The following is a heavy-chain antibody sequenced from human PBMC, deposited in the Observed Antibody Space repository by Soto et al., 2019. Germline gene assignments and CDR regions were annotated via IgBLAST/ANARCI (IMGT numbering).Heavy chain of an antibody. Sequence: GGSLRLSCAASGFTFGDYEMSWIRQAAGKGPEWVSFLSRSGNTIYYADSVKGRFSISRDNAENSLYLQMESLRAEDTAVYYCARDHCTCGSCYYDYYYYGMDVWGQGTTVTVSS. CDR3: ARDHCTCGSCYYDYYYYGMDV. CDR1: GFTFGDYE. CDR2: LSRSGNTI. D-gene: IGHD2-15*01. J-gene: IGHJ6*02. V-gene: IGHV3-11*04.